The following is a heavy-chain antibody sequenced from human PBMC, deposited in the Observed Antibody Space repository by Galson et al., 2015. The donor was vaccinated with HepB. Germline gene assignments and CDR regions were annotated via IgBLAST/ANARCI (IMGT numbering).Heavy chain of an antibody. D-gene: IGHD4-17*01. J-gene: IGHJ4*02. Sequence: SCKVSGYTLTELSMHWVRQAPGKGLEWMGGFDPEDGETICAQKFQGRVTMTEDTSTDTAYMELSSLRSEDTAVYRCATDNAYGDYVGYWGQGTLVTVSS. V-gene: IGHV1-24*01. CDR2: FDPEDGET. CDR1: GYTLTELS. CDR3: ATDNAYGDYVGY.